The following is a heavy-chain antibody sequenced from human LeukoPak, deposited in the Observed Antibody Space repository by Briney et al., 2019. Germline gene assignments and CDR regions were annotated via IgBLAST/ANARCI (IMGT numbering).Heavy chain of an antibody. Sequence: GGSLRLSCAASGFTFSSYAMSWVRQAPGKGLQWVSAISGSGGSTYYADSVKGRFTISRDNSKNTLYLQMNSLRAEDTAVYYCAKDQDYYDSSGYYPNWFDPWGQGTLVTVSS. CDR3: AKDQDYYDSSGYYPNWFDP. D-gene: IGHD3-22*01. CDR2: ISGSGGST. CDR1: GFTFSSYA. V-gene: IGHV3-23*01. J-gene: IGHJ5*02.